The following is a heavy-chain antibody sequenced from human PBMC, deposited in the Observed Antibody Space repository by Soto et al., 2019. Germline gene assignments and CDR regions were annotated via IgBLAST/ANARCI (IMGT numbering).Heavy chain of an antibody. V-gene: IGHV4-59*01. Sequence: QVQRQESGPGLVKPSETLSLPCTVSVGSISIYYWSWIRQPPGKGLEWIGYIYYSGSTNYNPSLKSRVTISVDTSKNQFSLKLSSVTAADTAVYYCASYYYGSGSTHWGQGTLVTVSS. D-gene: IGHD3-10*01. J-gene: IGHJ1*01. CDR1: VGSISIYY. CDR2: IYYSGST. CDR3: ASYYYGSGSTH.